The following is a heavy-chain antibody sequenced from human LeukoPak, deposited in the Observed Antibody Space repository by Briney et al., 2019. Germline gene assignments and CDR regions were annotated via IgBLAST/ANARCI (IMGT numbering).Heavy chain of an antibody. V-gene: IGHV3-43D*04. CDR2: IGWDGGST. Sequence: GGSLRLSCAASGFTFDDYAMHWVRQAPGKGLEWVSLIGWDGGSTYYADSVKGRFTISRDNSKNSLYLQMNSLRAEDTALYYCAKDKGPHAYYLDYWGQGTLVTVSS. CDR3: AKDKGPHAYYLDY. J-gene: IGHJ4*02. CDR1: GFTFDDYA.